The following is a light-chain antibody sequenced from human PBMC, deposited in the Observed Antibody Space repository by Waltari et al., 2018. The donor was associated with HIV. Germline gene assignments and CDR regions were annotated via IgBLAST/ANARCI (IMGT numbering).Light chain of an antibody. CDR1: QSVSNY. V-gene: IGKV3-11*01. CDR2: DES. Sequence: EIVLTQSPATLSLSPVERATLSCRASQSVSNYLAWYQQKSVQAPRLLIYDESNRATGIPARFSASGSGTDFTLTISSLQPEDFAFYYCHQRSTWPRTFGQGTKVEIK. CDR3: HQRSTWPRT. J-gene: IGKJ1*01.